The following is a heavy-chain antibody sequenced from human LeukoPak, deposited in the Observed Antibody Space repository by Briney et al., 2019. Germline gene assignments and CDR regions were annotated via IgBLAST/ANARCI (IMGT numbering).Heavy chain of an antibody. J-gene: IGHJ2*01. V-gene: IGHV4-59*01. CDR2: IYYSGST. Sequence: PSETLSLTCTVSGGSISSYYWSWIRRPPGKGLEWIGYIYYSGSTNYNPSLKSRVTISVDTSKNQFSLKLSSVTAADTAVYYCARVEGYCSSTSCYVWYFDLWGRGTLVTVSS. CDR1: GGSISSYY. D-gene: IGHD2-2*01. CDR3: ARVEGYCSSTSCYVWYFDL.